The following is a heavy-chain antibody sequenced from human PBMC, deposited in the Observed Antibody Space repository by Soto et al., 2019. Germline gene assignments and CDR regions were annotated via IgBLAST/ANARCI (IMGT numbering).Heavy chain of an antibody. V-gene: IGHV4-59*01. J-gene: IGHJ6*02. CDR1: GGSISSYY. D-gene: IGHD3-10*01. CDR3: ASLYGSGSYYNDYYGMDV. Sequence: SETLSLTCTVSGGSISSYYWSWIRQPPGKGLEWIGYIYYSGSTNYNPSLKSRVTISVDTSKNQFSLKLSSVTAADTAVYYCASLYGSGSYYNDYYGMDVWGQGTTVTVSS. CDR2: IYYSGST.